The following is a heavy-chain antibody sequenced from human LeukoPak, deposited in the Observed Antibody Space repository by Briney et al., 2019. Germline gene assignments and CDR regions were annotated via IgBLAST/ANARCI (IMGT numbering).Heavy chain of an antibody. J-gene: IGHJ4*02. V-gene: IGHV4-39*01. CDR1: GGSISSSTYN. Sequence: ASETLSLTCTVSGGSISSSTYNWGWVRQPPGKGLEWIGSISYSGNTYYNPPLKSRVTLSVDTSKNQFSLNLGSVTAADTAIYYCARHCISISCLRYWGQGTLVTVSS. CDR2: ISYSGNT. CDR3: ARHCISISCLRY. D-gene: IGHD2-2*01.